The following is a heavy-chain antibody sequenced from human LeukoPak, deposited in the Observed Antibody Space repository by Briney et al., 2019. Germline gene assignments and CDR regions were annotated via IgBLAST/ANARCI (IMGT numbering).Heavy chain of an antibody. D-gene: IGHD6-13*01. CDR3: ARDQRLKQQLAPTSYHSYYFDY. J-gene: IGHJ4*02. Sequence: PGRSLRLSCAASGFTFDDYAMHWVRQAPGKGLEWVSGISWNSGSIGYADSVKGRFTISRDNAKNSLYLQMNSLRAGDTAVYYCARDQRLKQQLAPTSYHSYYFDYWGQGTLVTVSS. CDR1: GFTFDDYA. CDR2: ISWNSGSI. V-gene: IGHV3-9*01.